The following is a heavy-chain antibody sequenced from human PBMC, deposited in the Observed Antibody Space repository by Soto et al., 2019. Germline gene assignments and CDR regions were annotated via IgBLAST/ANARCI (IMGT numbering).Heavy chain of an antibody. CDR1: GFTVSSNY. Sequence: EVQLVESGGGLIQPGGSLRLSCAASGFTVSSNYMSWVRQAPGKGLEWVSVIYSGGSTYYADSVKGRFTISRDNSKNTLYLQMNSLRAEDTAVYYCAAAKGVVPAAPSDYWGQGTLVTVSS. D-gene: IGHD2-2*01. CDR2: IYSGGST. CDR3: AAAKGVVPAAPSDY. J-gene: IGHJ4*02. V-gene: IGHV3-53*01.